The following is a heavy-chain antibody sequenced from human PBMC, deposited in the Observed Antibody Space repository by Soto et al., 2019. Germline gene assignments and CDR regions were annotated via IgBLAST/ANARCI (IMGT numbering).Heavy chain of an antibody. Sequence: GGSLRLSCAASGFTFSSYGMHWVRQAPGKGLEWVAVISYDGSNKYYADSVKGRFTISRDNSKNTLYLQMNSLRAEDTAVYYCAKSMPPWSGYRNWFDPWGQGTLVTVSS. CDR2: ISYDGSNK. CDR1: GFTFSSYG. V-gene: IGHV3-30*18. D-gene: IGHD3-3*01. J-gene: IGHJ5*02. CDR3: AKSMPPWSGYRNWFDP.